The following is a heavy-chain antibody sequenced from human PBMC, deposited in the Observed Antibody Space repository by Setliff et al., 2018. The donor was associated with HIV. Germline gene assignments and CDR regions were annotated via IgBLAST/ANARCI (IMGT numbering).Heavy chain of an antibody. CDR1: GGSISSGTYY. CDR2: FYTSGST. D-gene: IGHD3-22*01. CDR3: ARDRLTYYFDY. Sequence: LSLTCPVSGGSISSGTYYWSWIRQPAGTGLEWIGRFYTSGSTNYNPSLKSRVTMSVDTSKNQFSLKLSSVTAADTAVYYCARDRLTYYFDYWGQGSLVTVSS. J-gene: IGHJ4*02. V-gene: IGHV4-61*02.